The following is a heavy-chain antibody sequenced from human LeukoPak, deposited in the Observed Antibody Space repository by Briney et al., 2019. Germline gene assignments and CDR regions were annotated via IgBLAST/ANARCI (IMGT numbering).Heavy chain of an antibody. CDR2: ISGSGGST. D-gene: IGHD1-26*01. CDR1: GFTFSRYA. CDR3: AKYTGSYFGWAAIDY. J-gene: IGHJ4*02. Sequence: GGSLRLSCAASGFTFSRYAMSWVRQAPGKGLEWVSAISGSGGSTYYADSVKGRFTISRDNSKNTLYLQMNSLRAEDTAVYYCAKYTGSYFGWAAIDYWRQGTLVTVSS. V-gene: IGHV3-23*01.